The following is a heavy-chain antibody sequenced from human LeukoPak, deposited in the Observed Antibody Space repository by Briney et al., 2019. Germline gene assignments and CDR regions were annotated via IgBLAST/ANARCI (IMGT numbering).Heavy chain of an antibody. CDR3: TTGRNRVAYYFDY. J-gene: IGHJ4*02. V-gene: IGHV3-15*01. D-gene: IGHD1-14*01. CDR1: GFTFSNAW. CDR2: IKSKPDGGTT. Sequence: GGSLRLSCAASGFTFSNAWMSWVRQAPGKGLEWVGRIKSKPDGGTTDYAAPVKGRFTISRDDSKNTLYLQMNSLKTEDTAVYYCTTGRNRVAYYFDYWGQGTLVTVSS.